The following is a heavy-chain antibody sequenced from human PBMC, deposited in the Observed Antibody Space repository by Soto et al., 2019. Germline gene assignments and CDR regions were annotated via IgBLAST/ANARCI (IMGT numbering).Heavy chain of an antibody. D-gene: IGHD1-26*01. CDR3: ARGIGNYYYVMGV. CDR2: IWHDGSNK. Sequence: QVQLVESGGGVVQPGRSLRLSCGASGFTFSTYGMHWVRQAPGKGLEWVAVIWHDGSNKYYADSVKGRFTISRDNSQNPLYLQMSSLRAEDTAVYYCARGIGNYYYVMGVWAQGTTVTVSS. V-gene: IGHV3-33*01. CDR1: GFTFSTYG. J-gene: IGHJ6*02.